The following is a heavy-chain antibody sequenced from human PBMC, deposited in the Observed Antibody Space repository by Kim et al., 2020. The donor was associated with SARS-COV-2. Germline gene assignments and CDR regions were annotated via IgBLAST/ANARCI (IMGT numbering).Heavy chain of an antibody. J-gene: IGHJ4*02. CDR2: IKQDGSEK. CDR1: GFTFSNFW. CDR3: ARGLQQSAY. Sequence: GGSLRLSCAASGFTFSNFWMKWVRQAPGKGLVWVANIKQDGSEKYYVDSVKGRFTISRDNAKNSLFLQMHSLRAEDTAVYYCARGLQQSAYWGQETLVTVSS. V-gene: IGHV3-7*01. D-gene: IGHD6-13*01.